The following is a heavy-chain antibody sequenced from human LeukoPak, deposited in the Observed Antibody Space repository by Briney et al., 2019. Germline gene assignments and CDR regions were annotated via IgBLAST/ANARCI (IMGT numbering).Heavy chain of an antibody. CDR2: INHNGNVN. CDR1: GFTFSSYW. J-gene: IGHJ4*02. V-gene: IGHV3-7*01. CDR3: ADGEGRPLNY. D-gene: IGHD3-3*01. Sequence: GGSLRLSCAASGFTFSSYWMNWARQAPGKGLEWVASINHNGNVNYYVDSVKGRFAISRDNAKNSLYLQMNSLRAEDTAVYYCADGEGRPLNYWGRGILVTVSS.